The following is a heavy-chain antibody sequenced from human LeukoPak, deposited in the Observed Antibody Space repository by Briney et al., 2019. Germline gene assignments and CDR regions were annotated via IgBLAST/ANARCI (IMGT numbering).Heavy chain of an antibody. Sequence: PGGSLRLSCAASGFTFNTYGMHWVRQAPGQGLEWVAAIWFDGSVKHYSDAVKGRFTISRDNSLNTLYLQMNSLRVEDTAIYYCARGGGSYNWNSNFDYWGQGTLVTVSS. CDR1: GFTFNTYG. V-gene: IGHV3-33*08. CDR3: ARGGGSYNWNSNFDY. J-gene: IGHJ4*02. D-gene: IGHD1-7*01. CDR2: IWFDGSVK.